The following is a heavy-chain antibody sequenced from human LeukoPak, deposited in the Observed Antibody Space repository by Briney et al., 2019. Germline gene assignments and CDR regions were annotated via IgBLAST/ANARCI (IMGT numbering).Heavy chain of an antibody. CDR2: IYYTGST. V-gene: IGHV4-39*07. CDR3: ASADGSWYRHGVFDY. Sequence: TSETLSLTCTVSGGSISSSNYYWGWIREPPGKGLEWIGSIYYTGSTYYKPSLKSRVTISVDTSKNQFSLKLSSVTAADTAVYYCASADGSWYRHGVFDYWGQGTLVTVSS. D-gene: IGHD6-13*01. J-gene: IGHJ4*02. CDR1: GGSISSSNYY.